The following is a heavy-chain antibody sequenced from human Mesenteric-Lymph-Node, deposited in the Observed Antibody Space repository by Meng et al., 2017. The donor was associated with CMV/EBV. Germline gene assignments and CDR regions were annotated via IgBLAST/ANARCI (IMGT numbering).Heavy chain of an antibody. J-gene: IGHJ4*02. CDR1: GFTFSAFG. CDR3: AKAAYSSSPN. D-gene: IGHD6-13*01. Sequence: GESLKISCVASGFTFSAFGMDWVRQAPGKGPEWVAFIRNDERNKNYADSVKGRFTISRDNSKNTLYLQMNNLRPEDTAVYYCAKAAYSSSPNWGQGTLVTVLL. CDR2: IRNDERNK. V-gene: IGHV3-30*02.